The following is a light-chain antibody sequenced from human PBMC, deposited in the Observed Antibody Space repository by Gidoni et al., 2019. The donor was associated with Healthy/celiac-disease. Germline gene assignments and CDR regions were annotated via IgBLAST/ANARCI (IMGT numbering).Light chain of an antibody. CDR1: SLRSYH. V-gene: IGLV3-19*01. CDR2: GKN. J-gene: IGLJ3*02. Sequence: SSELTQDLAGSVALGQTVRITCQGDSLRSYHASWYQQNTGQAPVLVIYGKNSRPSGIPDRFSGSSSGNTASLTITGAQAEDEADYYCNSRDSSGNHQVFGGGTKLTVL. CDR3: NSRDSSGNHQV.